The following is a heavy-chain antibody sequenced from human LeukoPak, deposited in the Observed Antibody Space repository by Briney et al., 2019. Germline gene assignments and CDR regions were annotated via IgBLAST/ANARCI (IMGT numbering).Heavy chain of an antibody. CDR1: GVTFSSHA. D-gene: IGHD3-22*01. J-gene: IGHJ3*01. V-gene: IGHV1-69*04. Sequence: SVKVSCKASGVTFSSHAVSWLRQAPGQGPEWMGRIISTLGLANYAHSFEGRVSITADTSTSTVFMELSSLGSEDTAIYYCARDISRFYDSSGYSDVFDLWGQGTAATVSS. CDR2: IISTLGLA. CDR3: ARDISRFYDSSGYSDVFDL.